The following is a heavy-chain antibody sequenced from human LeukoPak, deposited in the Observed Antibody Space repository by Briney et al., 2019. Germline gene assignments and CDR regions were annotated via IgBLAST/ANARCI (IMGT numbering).Heavy chain of an antibody. CDR1: GFSFSNYS. CDR2: IGSSGTII. Sequence: GGSLRLSCTASGFSFSNYSMTWFRQAPGKGLEWVSYIGSSGTIIYYADSVKGRFTISRDNAKNSLYLQMNSLRAEDTAVYYCARVFSTTMAGIVDYWGQGTLVTVSS. CDR3: ARVFSTTMAGIVDY. D-gene: IGHD6-19*01. V-gene: IGHV3-48*04. J-gene: IGHJ4*02.